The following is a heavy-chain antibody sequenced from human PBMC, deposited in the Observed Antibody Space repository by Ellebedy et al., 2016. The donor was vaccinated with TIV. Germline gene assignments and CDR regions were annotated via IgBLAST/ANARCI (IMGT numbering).Heavy chain of an antibody. CDR3: TRGYCSSTSCTMFDY. V-gene: IGHV3-73*01. Sequence: GESLKISCAASGFTLSDSAMHWVRQASGKGLEWVGRIRSKTSSYATTYAASVNGRFTISRDDSENTAYLQMNSLKTEDTAVYYCTRGYCSSTSCTMFDYWGQGTLVTVSS. CDR1: GFTLSDSA. CDR2: IRSKTSSYAT. D-gene: IGHD2-2*01. J-gene: IGHJ4*02.